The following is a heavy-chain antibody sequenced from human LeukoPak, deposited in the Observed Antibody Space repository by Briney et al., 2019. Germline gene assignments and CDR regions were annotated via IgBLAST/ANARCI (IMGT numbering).Heavy chain of an antibody. J-gene: IGHJ4*02. CDR1: GGTFSSYA. V-gene: IGHV1-69*13. CDR2: IIPIFGTA. CDR3: AREPHQDYYDSSGYYTYYFDY. D-gene: IGHD3-22*01. Sequence: SVKVSCKASGGTFSSYAISWVRQAPGQGLEWMGGIIPIFGTANYAQKFQGRVTITADESTSTAYMELSSLRSEDTAVYYCAREPHQDYYDSSGYYTYYFDYWGQGTLVTVSS.